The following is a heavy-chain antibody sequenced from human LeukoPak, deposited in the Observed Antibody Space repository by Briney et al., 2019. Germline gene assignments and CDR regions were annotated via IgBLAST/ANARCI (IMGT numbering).Heavy chain of an antibody. D-gene: IGHD6-6*01. V-gene: IGHV4-61*02. CDR1: GGSVSSGTYY. CDR2: IYTSGST. CDR3: AREGAARNFDY. J-gene: IGHJ4*02. Sequence: SETLSLTCAVSGGSVSSGTYYWTWIRQPAGKGLEWIGRIYTSGSTNFDPSLKSRVSISLDTSQNQFSLKLSSVTAADTAVYYCAREGAARNFDYWGQGILVTVSS.